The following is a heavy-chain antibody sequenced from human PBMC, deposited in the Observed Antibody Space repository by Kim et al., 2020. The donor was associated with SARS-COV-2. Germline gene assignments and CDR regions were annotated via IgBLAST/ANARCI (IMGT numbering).Heavy chain of an antibody. J-gene: IGHJ4*02. CDR2: VRYDGSNI. CDR1: GFTFSKFG. V-gene: IGHV3-33*01. D-gene: IGHD1-26*01. CDR3: VRDGVGATAFYGYFDY. Sequence: GGSLRLSCAASGFTFSKFGMHWVRQAPGKGLEWVAVVRYDGSNIFYADSVKGRFTISRDNSKNTVFLQMNSLRAEDTAVYYCVRDGVGATAFYGYFDYWGQGAVVTVSS.